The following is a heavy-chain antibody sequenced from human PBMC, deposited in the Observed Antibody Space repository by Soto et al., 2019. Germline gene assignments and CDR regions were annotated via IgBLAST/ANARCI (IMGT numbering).Heavy chain of an antibody. J-gene: IGHJ6*02. Sequence: QVQLVQSGAELKKTGSSVKVSCRASGDTFNSYAVNWVRQAPGRGLEWMGRVITVLGTTDYAQNFKGRLTITAEKSTKTVYMELSSLSSEDTAVYYCARRRYCGYDCYHKHYYGMDVWGQGTTVTVAS. CDR1: GDTFNSYA. CDR3: ARRRYCGYDCYHKHYYGMDV. CDR2: VITVLGTT. D-gene: IGHD2-21*01. V-gene: IGHV1-69*08.